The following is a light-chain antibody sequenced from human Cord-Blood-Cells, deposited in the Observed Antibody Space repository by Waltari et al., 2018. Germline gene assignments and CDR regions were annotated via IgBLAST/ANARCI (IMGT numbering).Light chain of an antibody. Sequence: DIQMTQSPSSLSASVGDRVTITCQASQDISNYLNWYQQKPGKAPKLLIYDASNLETGVPSRCSGSGSGTDFTFTSSSLQPEDIATYYCQQYDNLPFTFGPGTKVDIK. CDR1: QDISNY. CDR2: DAS. CDR3: QQYDNLPFT. J-gene: IGKJ3*01. V-gene: IGKV1-33*01.